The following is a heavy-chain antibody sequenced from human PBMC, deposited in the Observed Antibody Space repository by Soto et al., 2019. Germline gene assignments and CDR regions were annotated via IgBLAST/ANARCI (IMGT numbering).Heavy chain of an antibody. CDR3: ARGPTDYGDYDSDP. J-gene: IGHJ5*02. CDR1: GGSINSNNW. D-gene: IGHD4-17*01. V-gene: IGHV4-4*02. Sequence: SETLSRTCAVAGGSINSNNWCSFVRQPPGKGLEWIGEIYHSGSTNYNPSLKSRVTISLDKSKNQFSLKLSSVTAADTAVYYCARGPTDYGDYDSDPWGQGTLVTVYS. CDR2: IYHSGST.